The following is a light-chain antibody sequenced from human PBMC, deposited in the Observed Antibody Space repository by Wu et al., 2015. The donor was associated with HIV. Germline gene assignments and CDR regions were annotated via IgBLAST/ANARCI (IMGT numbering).Light chain of an antibody. CDR2: DSS. CDR1: QNINNY. CDR3: QQSGGWPLT. V-gene: IGKV3-11*01. Sequence: EIVLTQSPVTLSLSPGERATLSCRASQNINNYLAWYQQKPGQSPRLLIYDSSNRATGIPARFSGSGSGTDFTLIISSLDVEDFAVYYCQQSGGWPLTFGQGT. J-gene: IGKJ5*01.